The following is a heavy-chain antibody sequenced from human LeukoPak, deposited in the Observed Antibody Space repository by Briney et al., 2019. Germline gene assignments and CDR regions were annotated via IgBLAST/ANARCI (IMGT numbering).Heavy chain of an antibody. Sequence: GGSLRLSCAASGFTFSSYAMSWVRQAPGKGLEWVSVISGRSVSTHYADSVKGRFTISRDNSKNTLYLQMNSLRAEDTAVYYCAKESAEGSYYGMDVWRQGTTVTVSS. CDR3: AKESAEGSYYGMDV. CDR2: ISGRSVST. V-gene: IGHV3-23*01. CDR1: GFTFSSYA. D-gene: IGHD2-15*01. J-gene: IGHJ6*02.